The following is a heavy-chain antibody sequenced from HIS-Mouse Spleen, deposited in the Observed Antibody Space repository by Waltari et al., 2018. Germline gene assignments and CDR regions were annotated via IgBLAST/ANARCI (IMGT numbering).Heavy chain of an antibody. CDR2: IYYSGST. Sequence: QLQLQESGPGLVKPSETLSLTCTVSGGSISSSSYYWGWIRQPPGKGLEWIGSIYYSGSTYYNPSLKGRVTISVDTSKNQFSLKLSSVTAADTAVYYCAREIPYSSSWYDWYFDLWAVAPWSLSPQ. J-gene: IGHJ2*01. CDR1: GGSISSSSYY. V-gene: IGHV4-39*07. CDR3: AREIPYSSSWYDWYFDL. D-gene: IGHD6-13*01.